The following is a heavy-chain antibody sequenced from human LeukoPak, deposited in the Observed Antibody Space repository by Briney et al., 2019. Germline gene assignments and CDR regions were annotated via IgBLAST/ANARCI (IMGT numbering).Heavy chain of an antibody. J-gene: IGHJ4*02. CDR1: GYTLTSYY. Sequence: GASVKVSCKASGYTLTSYYIYWVRQAPGQGLEWMGRINPNSGGTDYAQNFQGRVTMTRDTSISTGYMEVSRLRYDDTAVYYCARGVDTDYFDYWGQGTLVTVSS. V-gene: IGHV1-2*06. CDR3: ARGVDTDYFDY. D-gene: IGHD5-18*01. CDR2: INPNSGGT.